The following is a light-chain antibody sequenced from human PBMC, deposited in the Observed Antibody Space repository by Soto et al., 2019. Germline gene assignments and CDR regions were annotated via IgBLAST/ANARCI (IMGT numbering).Light chain of an antibody. CDR3: QHYSLVWA. CDR2: DDS. V-gene: IGKV1-5*01. J-gene: IGKJ1*01. Sequence: DSQMTQSPSALSSSVGDRVIITCRASQSISRQLAWYQQKPGKAPKVLIYDDSTLESGVPSRFSGSGSETEFTLTISSLQPDDFATYYCQHYSLVWAFGQGTKVDI. CDR1: QSISRQ.